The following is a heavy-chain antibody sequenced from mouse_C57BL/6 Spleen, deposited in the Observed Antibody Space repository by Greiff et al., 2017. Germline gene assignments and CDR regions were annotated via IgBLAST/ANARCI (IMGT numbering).Heavy chain of an antibody. J-gene: IGHJ2*01. CDR1: GFTFSDYG. CDR2: ISSGRSTS. CDR3: AREDDGADY. V-gene: IGHV5-17*01. D-gene: IGHD2-12*01. Sequence: EVMLVESGGGLVKPGGSLKLSCAASGFTFSDYGMHWVRQAPEKGLEWVAYISSGRSTSYYADTVKGRFTISRDNAKNTLFLQMTSLRSEDTAMYYCAREDDGADYWGQGTTLTVSS.